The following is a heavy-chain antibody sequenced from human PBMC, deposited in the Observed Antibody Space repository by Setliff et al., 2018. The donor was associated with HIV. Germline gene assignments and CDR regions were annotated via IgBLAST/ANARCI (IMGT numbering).Heavy chain of an antibody. CDR2: INHSGST. J-gene: IGHJ6*03. CDR1: GGSFSEYY. Sequence: KASETLSLTCAVYGGSFSEYYWSWIRQSPGKGLEWIGEINHSGSTHYNPPLKSRATISADTSKNQFSLRLNSVTVADTAVYYCARGATLLPGYSDRWEYFYMDVWGKGTTVTVSS. D-gene: IGHD5-12*01. V-gene: IGHV4-34*01. CDR3: ARGATLLPGYSDRWEYFYMDV.